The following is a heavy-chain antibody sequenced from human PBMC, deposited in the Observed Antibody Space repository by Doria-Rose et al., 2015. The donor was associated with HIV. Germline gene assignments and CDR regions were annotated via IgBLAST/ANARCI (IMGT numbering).Heavy chain of an antibody. D-gene: IGHD6-13*01. J-gene: IGHJ4*02. Sequence: QIALKESGPALVKPTETLTLTCTVSGVSLSSPGMGVSWVRQPPGKALEWLANIFPNDERSYKTALKSRLTISRGTAKSQVVLNMTDMDPVDTATYYCARIKSSRWYHKYYFDFWGQGTLVIVSA. CDR2: IFPNDER. V-gene: IGHV2-26*01. CDR3: ARIKSSRWYHKYYFDF. CDR1: GVSLSSPGMG.